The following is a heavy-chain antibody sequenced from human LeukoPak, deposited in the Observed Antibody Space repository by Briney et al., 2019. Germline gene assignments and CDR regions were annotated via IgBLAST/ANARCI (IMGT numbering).Heavy chain of an antibody. V-gene: IGHV3-74*01. D-gene: IGHD2-2*01. CDR1: GFTFSSFW. Sequence: GGSLRLSCAASGFTFSSFWMHWVRQAPGKGLVWVSRINSDGSSTNYADSVKGRFTIYRDNAKNTLYLQMNSLRVEDTAVYYCAIQNQLLVLGYWGQGTLVTVSS. CDR3: AIQNQLLVLGY. J-gene: IGHJ4*02. CDR2: INSDGSST.